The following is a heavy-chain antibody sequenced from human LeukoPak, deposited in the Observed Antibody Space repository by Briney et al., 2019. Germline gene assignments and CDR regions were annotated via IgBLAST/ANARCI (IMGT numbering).Heavy chain of an antibody. D-gene: IGHD3-10*02. J-gene: IGHJ6*04. CDR2: FSSSGSYI. CDR1: GFAFSTYT. Sequence: GGSLRLSCAASGFAFSTYTMNWVRQAPGKGLEWVSSFSSSGSYISYADSVKGRFTISRDNAKNSLYLQMNSLRAEDTAVYYCAELGITMIGGVWGKGTTVTISS. CDR3: AELGITMIGGV. V-gene: IGHV3-21*01.